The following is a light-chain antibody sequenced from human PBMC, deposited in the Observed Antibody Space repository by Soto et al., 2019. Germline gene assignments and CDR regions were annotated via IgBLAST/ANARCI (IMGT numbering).Light chain of an antibody. Sequence: EILLTQSPCTLSLSPGERATLSCRASQSVSSSYLAWYQQKPGQAPSLLISGASNRATGIPDRLSGGGSGTDFTLTITRLEPEDFAVYYCQQYGRSVTFGQGTRLEIK. J-gene: IGKJ5*01. CDR2: GAS. CDR3: QQYGRSVT. CDR1: QSVSSSY. V-gene: IGKV3-20*01.